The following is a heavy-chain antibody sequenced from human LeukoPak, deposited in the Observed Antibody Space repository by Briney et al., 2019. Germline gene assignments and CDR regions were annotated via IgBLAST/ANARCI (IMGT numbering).Heavy chain of an antibody. CDR2: INPNSGGT. V-gene: IGHV1-2*02. CDR3: ARDPSYSSSWGSYFDY. D-gene: IGHD6-13*01. CDR1: GYTFTGYY. J-gene: IGHJ4*02. Sequence: ASVKVSCKASGYTFTGYYMHWVRQAPGQGLEWMGWINPNSGGTNYAQKFQGRVTMTRDTSISTAYMELSRLRSDDTAVYYCARDPSYSSSWGSYFDYWGQGTLVTVSS.